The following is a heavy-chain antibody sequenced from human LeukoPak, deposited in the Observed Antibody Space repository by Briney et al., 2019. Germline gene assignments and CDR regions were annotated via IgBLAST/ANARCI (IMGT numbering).Heavy chain of an antibody. CDR1: GYTFISYD. V-gene: IGHV1-8*01. J-gene: IGHJ6*03. CDR2: MNPNSGNT. CDR3: ARGQWLSHYYYYYMDV. Sequence: ASVKVSCTASGYTFISYDINWVRQATGQGLEWMGWMNPNSGNTGYAQKFQGRVTMTRNTSISTAYMELSSLRSEDTAVYYCARGQWLSHYYYYYMDVWGKGTTVTVSS. D-gene: IGHD3-22*01.